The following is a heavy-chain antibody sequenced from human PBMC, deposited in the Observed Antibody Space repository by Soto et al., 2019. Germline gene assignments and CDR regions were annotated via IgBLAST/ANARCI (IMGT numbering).Heavy chain of an antibody. D-gene: IGHD3-22*01. V-gene: IGHV4-39*02. CDR3: AKGRTYYYDSSGYYDF. CDR2: IYYSGST. J-gene: IGHJ4*02. Sequence: QLQLQESGPGLVKPSETLSLTCTVSGGPISSSNYYWGWIRQPPGKGLEWIGNIYYSGSTYYNPSLESRVTISVDTSKNQFSLKLSSVTAADTAVYHCAKGRTYYYDSSGYYDFWGQGTQVAVSS. CDR1: GGPISSSNYY.